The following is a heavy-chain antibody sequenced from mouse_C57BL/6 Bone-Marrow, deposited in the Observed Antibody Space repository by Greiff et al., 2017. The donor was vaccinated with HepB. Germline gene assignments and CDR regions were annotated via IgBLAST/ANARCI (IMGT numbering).Heavy chain of an antibody. V-gene: IGHV1-80*01. Sequence: QVHVKQSGAELVKPGASVKISCKASGYAFSSYWMNWVKQRPGKGLEWIGQIYPGDGDTNYNGKFKGKATLTADKSSSTAYMQLSSLTSEDSAVYFCARGTMVTTDDCWGQGTTLTV. CDR3: ARGTMVTTDDC. D-gene: IGHD2-2*01. J-gene: IGHJ2*01. CDR2: IYPGDGDT. CDR1: GYAFSSYW.